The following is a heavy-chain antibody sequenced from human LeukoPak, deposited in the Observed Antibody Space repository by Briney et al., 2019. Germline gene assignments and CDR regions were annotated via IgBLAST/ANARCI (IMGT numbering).Heavy chain of an antibody. D-gene: IGHD5-24*01. J-gene: IGHJ3*02. CDR2: AYFSGHK. Sequence: SETLSLTCTVSGGSVSSNAYYWGWIRQTPGKGLEWIGNAYFSGHKYYNPPPKSRVTIFVDTSKNEFSLKLSSVTAADTAVYYCARLGGYNLSRNAFDIWGRGTSVTVSS. CDR1: GGSVSSNAYY. CDR3: ARLGGYNLSRNAFDI. V-gene: IGHV4-39*01.